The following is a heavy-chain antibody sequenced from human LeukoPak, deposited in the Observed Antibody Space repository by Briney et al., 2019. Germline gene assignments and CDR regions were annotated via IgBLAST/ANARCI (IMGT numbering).Heavy chain of an antibody. CDR2: INPNSGGT. Sequence: ASVKVSCKASGYTFTAYYMHWVRQAPGRGLEWMGWINPNSGGTNYAQKFQGRVTMTRDTSISTAYMELSRLRSDDTAVYYCARDYYDSSGFGAFDIWGQGTMVTVSS. V-gene: IGHV1-2*02. CDR3: ARDYYDSSGFGAFDI. D-gene: IGHD3-22*01. J-gene: IGHJ3*02. CDR1: GYTFTAYY.